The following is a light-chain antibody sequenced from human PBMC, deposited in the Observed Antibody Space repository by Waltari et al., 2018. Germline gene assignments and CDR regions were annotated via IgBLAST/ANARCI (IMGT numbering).Light chain of an antibody. CDR3: YSYAGGSV. CDR2: EFS. Sequence: QSALTQPASVSGSPGQSITISCTGSSSDVGSSTLVSWYLQHPAKAPKLTIYEFSKRPSGVSNRFSGSKSGNTASLTISGLQAEDEADYYCYSYAGGSVFGTGTKVTVL. J-gene: IGLJ1*01. V-gene: IGLV2-23*02. CDR1: SSDVGSSTL.